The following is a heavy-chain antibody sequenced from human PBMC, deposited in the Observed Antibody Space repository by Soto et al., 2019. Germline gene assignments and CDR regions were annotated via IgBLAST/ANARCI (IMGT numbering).Heavy chain of an antibody. Sequence: SVKVSCKASGGTFSSYALSWVRQAPGQGLEWMGGIIPIFGTANYAQKFQGRVTITADESTSTAYMELSSLRSEDTAVYYCASTVDPLRYFAWSCDYWGQGTLVTVSS. CDR2: IIPIFGTA. CDR1: GGTFSSYA. J-gene: IGHJ4*02. D-gene: IGHD3-9*01. CDR3: ASTVDPLRYFAWSCDY. V-gene: IGHV1-69*13.